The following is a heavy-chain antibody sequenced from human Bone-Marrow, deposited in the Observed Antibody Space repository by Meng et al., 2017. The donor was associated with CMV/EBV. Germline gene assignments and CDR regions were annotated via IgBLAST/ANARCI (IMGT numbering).Heavy chain of an antibody. CDR3: ARDYHDVLTGPSDY. D-gene: IGHD3-9*01. Sequence: SGFTFSSYNLNWVRQAPGKGLEWVSSITSSGSYIYYADSVKGRFTVSRDNAKNSLYLQMNSLRAEDTAVYYCARDYHDVLTGPSDYWGQGTLVTVSS. CDR2: ITSSGSYI. V-gene: IGHV3-21*01. J-gene: IGHJ4*02. CDR1: GFTFSSYN.